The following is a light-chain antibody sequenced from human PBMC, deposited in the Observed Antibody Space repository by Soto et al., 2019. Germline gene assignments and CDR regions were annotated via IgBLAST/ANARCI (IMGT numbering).Light chain of an antibody. CDR3: QHLNSYPRT. Sequence: DIQMTQSPSTLSASVGDRVTITCRASQTISNWLAWYQQKPGKAPKLLIYDASILESGVPSRFSGSGSGTDFTLTISSLQPEDSATYYCQHLNSYPRTCGHGTKGDI. V-gene: IGKV1-5*01. CDR1: QTISNW. J-gene: IGKJ1*01. CDR2: DAS.